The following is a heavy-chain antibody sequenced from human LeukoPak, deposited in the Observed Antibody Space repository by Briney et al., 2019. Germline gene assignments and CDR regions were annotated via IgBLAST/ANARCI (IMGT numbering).Heavy chain of an antibody. D-gene: IGHD6-19*01. CDR3: ASKLGSGWYHPKVGAFDI. V-gene: IGHV4-39*07. CDR2: IYYSGST. J-gene: IGHJ3*02. CDR1: GGSISSSSYY. Sequence: SSETLSLTCTVSGGSISSSSYYWGWIRQPPGKGLEWIGSIYYSGSTYYNPSLKSRVTISVDTSKNQFSLKLSSVTAADTAVYYCASKLGSGWYHPKVGAFDIWGQGTMVTVSS.